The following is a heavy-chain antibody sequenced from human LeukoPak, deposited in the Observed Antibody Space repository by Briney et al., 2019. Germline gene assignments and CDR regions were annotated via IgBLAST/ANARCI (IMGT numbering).Heavy chain of an antibody. V-gene: IGHV5-51*01. J-gene: IGHJ6*03. CDR2: IYPGDSDT. CDR3: ARHGPGGDYYYYYMDV. CDR1: GYSFTSYW. D-gene: IGHD3-16*01. Sequence: GESLKISCKGSGYSFTSYWIGWVRQMPGKGLEWMGIIYPGDSDTRYRPSFQDQVTISADKAISTAYLQWSSLKASDTAMYYCARHGPGGDYYYYYMDVWGKGTTVTVSS.